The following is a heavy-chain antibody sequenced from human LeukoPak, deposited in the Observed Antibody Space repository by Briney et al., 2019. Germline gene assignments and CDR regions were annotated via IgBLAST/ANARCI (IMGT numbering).Heavy chain of an antibody. CDR2: ISYDGSNK. CDR1: GFTFSSYG. Sequence: GRSLRLSCAASGFTFSSYGMHWVRQAPGKGLEWVAVISYDGSNKYYADSVKGRFTISRDNSKNTLYLQMNSLKTEDTAVYYCARVESYYIFDYWGQGTLVTVSS. J-gene: IGHJ4*02. V-gene: IGHV3-30*03. CDR3: ARVESYYIFDY. D-gene: IGHD1-26*01.